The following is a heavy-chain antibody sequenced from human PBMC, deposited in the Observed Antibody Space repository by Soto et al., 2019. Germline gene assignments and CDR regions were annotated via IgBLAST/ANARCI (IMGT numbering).Heavy chain of an antibody. Sequence: SETLSLTCTVSGGSVSSGSYYWSWIRQPPGKGLEWIGYIYYSGSTNYNPSLKSRVTISVDTSKNQFSLKLSSVTAADTAVYYCARVTATLYYFHIIKEVWGKGATVTVSS. CDR3: ARVTATLYYFHIIKEV. CDR1: GGSVSSGSYY. D-gene: IGHD1-26*01. J-gene: IGHJ6*04. V-gene: IGHV4-61*01. CDR2: IYYSGST.